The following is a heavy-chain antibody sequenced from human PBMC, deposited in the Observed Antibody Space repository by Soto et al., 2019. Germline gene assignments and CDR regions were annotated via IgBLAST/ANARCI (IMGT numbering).Heavy chain of an antibody. CDR2: VNPDNGGT. D-gene: IGHD2-2*03. Sequence: ASVKVSCKASGYTFTGNYIHWVRQAPGQGLEWMGWVNPDNGGTTSAEKFQGRVTMTRDTSVTTAYMELYRLTSDDTAVYYCARDGYCSSTSCYPYYYGMDVWGQGTTVTVS. CDR1: GYTFTGNY. J-gene: IGHJ6*02. CDR3: ARDGYCSSTSCYPYYYGMDV. V-gene: IGHV1-2*02.